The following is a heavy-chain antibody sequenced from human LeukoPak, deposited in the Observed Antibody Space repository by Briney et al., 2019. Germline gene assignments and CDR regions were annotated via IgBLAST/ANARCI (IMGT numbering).Heavy chain of an antibody. D-gene: IGHD3-22*01. J-gene: IGHJ4*02. CDR1: GYTFTGYY. Sequence: ASVKVSCKASGYTFTGYYIHWVRQAPGQGLEWMGWINPNSGGTNSAQKFQGRVTMTRDMSTSTVYMELSSLRSEDTAVYYCATGGHVRVYDSSAYYGHYWGQGTLVTVSS. CDR2: INPNSGGT. V-gene: IGHV1-2*02. CDR3: ATGGHVRVYDSSAYYGHY.